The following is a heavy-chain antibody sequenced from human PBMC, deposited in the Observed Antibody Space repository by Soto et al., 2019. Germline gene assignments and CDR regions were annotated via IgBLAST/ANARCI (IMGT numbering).Heavy chain of an antibody. D-gene: IGHD3-22*01. Sequence: PSETLSLTCTVSGDSIGNGDYYWSWIRQPPGKGLEWIGYIYYSGSTFDTPALKSRLTMSVDTSKNQFPLKLNSVTAADTAVYYCARECYYSGGYDHGWKYFDYWGQGTLVTVSS. J-gene: IGHJ4*02. CDR2: IYYSGST. CDR1: GDSIGNGDYY. V-gene: IGHV4-30-4*01. CDR3: ARECYYSGGYDHGWKYFDY.